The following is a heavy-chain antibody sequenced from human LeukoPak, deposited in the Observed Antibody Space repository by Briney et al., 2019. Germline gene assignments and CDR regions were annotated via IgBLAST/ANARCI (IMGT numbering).Heavy chain of an antibody. CDR3: TGFDVDYFDY. J-gene: IGHJ4*02. Sequence: GGSLRLSCAASGFTFSNAWMSWVRQAPGQGLEWVGRIKSSSDGGTTEYAASVKGRFTISRDDSKSIAYLQMNSLKTEDTAVYYCTGFDVDYFDYWGQGTLVTVSS. CDR2: IKSSSDGGTT. V-gene: IGHV3-15*01. D-gene: IGHD3-10*01. CDR1: GFTFSNAW.